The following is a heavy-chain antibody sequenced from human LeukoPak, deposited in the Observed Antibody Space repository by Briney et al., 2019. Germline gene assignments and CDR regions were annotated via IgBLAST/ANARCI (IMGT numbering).Heavy chain of an antibody. D-gene: IGHD3-22*01. V-gene: IGHV3-30*03. CDR1: GFTFRSYG. Sequence: GGSLRLSCAASGFTFRSYGMHWVRQAPGKGLEWVAVISYDGSNKYYADSVKGRFTISRDNSKNTLYLQMNSLRAEDTAVYYCARAYDSSGYYGFFDYWGQGTLVTVSS. J-gene: IGHJ4*02. CDR2: ISYDGSNK. CDR3: ARAYDSSGYYGFFDY.